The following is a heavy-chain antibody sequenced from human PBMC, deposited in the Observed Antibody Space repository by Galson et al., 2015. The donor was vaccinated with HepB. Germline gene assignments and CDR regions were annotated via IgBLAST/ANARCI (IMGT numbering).Heavy chain of an antibody. CDR1: GGSFSGYY. CDR3: ARGRYRGPNPYYYDSSGYYNY. D-gene: IGHD3-22*01. V-gene: IGHV4-34*01. Sequence: SETLSLTCAVYGGSFSGYYWSWIRQPPGKGLEWIGEINHSGSTNYNPSLKSRVTISVDTSKNQFSLKLSSVTAADTAVYYCARGRYRGPNPYYYDSSGYYNYWGQATLVTVSS. CDR2: INHSGST. J-gene: IGHJ4*02.